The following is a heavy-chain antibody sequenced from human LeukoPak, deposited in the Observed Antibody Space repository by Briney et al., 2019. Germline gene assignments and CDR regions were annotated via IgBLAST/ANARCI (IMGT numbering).Heavy chain of an antibody. J-gene: IGHJ4*02. CDR3: ARAIISVSSSSWNDY. CDR1: GYTFTSYD. D-gene: IGHD6-13*01. CDR2: MNPNSGDT. Sequence: ASVKVSCKASGYTFTSYDINWLRQATGQGLEWMGWMNPNSGDTGYAQKFQGRVTITRNTSISTAYMELSSLRSEDTAVYYCARAIISVSSSSWNDYWGQGTLVTVSS. V-gene: IGHV1-8*03.